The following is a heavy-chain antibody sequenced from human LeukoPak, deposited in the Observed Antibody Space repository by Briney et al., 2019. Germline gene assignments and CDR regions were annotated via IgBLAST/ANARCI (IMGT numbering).Heavy chain of an antibody. V-gene: IGHV3-23*01. CDR2: ISGGGVTT. CDR1: GFTSIAYA. Sequence: GGSLRLSCVGSGFTSIAYALTWARQAPGKGLEWVSGISGGGVTTYYADSVKGRFTISRDNSKNTLYLQVNSLRADDTAIYYCARNQQLGGHSYYYYGMDVWGQGTTVTVSS. CDR3: ARNQQLGGHSYYYYGMDV. J-gene: IGHJ6*02. D-gene: IGHD3-16*01.